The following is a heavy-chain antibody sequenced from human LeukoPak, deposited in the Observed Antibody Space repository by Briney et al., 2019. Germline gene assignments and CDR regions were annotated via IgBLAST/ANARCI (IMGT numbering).Heavy chain of an antibody. J-gene: IGHJ4*02. CDR3: ARDRGDCVFDY. CDR2: ISSSSSYI. D-gene: IGHD2-21*02. V-gene: IGHV3-21*01. CDR1: GFTFSSYS. Sequence: PGGSLRLSCAASGFTFSSYSMNWVRQAPGKGLEWVSSISSSSSYIYYADSVKGRFTISRDNAKNSLYLQMNRLRAEDTAVYYCARDRGDCVFDYWGQGTLVTVSS.